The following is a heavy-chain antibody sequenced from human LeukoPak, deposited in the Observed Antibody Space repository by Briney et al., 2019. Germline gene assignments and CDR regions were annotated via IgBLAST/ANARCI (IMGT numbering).Heavy chain of an antibody. CDR3: AKSLYGGLYYFDY. CDR2: ISYDGSHK. D-gene: IGHD4-23*01. J-gene: IGHJ4*02. V-gene: IGHV3-30*18. CDR1: GFTFRSYG. Sequence: GGSLRLSCAASGFTFRSYGIHWVRQAPGRGLEWVSLISYDGSHKYYAASVRGRFTISRDNSKNTLYLQMDSLRAGDTAVYYCAKSLYGGLYYFDYWGQGALVTVSS.